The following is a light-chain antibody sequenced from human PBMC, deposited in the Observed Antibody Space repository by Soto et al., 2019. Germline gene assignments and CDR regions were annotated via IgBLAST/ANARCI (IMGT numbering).Light chain of an antibody. CDR3: QQYNNWSPYT. J-gene: IGKJ2*01. Sequence: EIVMTQSPATLSVSPGERATLSCRASQSVSSNFAWYQQKPGQAPRLLIYGASTRATGIPARFSGSGSGTEFTLTISILQSEDFAVYYCQQYNNWSPYTFGQGTKLEIK. V-gene: IGKV3-15*01. CDR2: GAS. CDR1: QSVSSN.